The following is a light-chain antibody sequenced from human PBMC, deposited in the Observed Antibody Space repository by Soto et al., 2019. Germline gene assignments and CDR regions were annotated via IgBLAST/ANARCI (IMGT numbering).Light chain of an antibody. CDR2: TAS. V-gene: IGKV1-27*01. Sequence: DIQMTQSPSSLSSSVGDRVTITCRASQDISNYLAWYQQKPGQVPELLIYTASTLQSGVPSRFSGSGSGTDFTLTISSLQPEDVATYSCHQYNSAPLTFGPGTKVDIK. J-gene: IGKJ3*01. CDR1: QDISNY. CDR3: HQYNSAPLT.